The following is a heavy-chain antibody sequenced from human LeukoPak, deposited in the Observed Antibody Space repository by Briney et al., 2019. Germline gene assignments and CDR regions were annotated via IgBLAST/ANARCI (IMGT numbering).Heavy chain of an antibody. CDR3: ARAGNHLRNKPLQWLIRD. J-gene: IGHJ4*02. CDR2: ISDDGSFK. V-gene: IGHV3-30*07. D-gene: IGHD6-19*01. Sequence: GGSLRLSCAAPPVTFKIYGFHWVRQAPGKGPEWLTFISDDGSFKDYADSVKGRFSISRDNSKSTLYLQMNSLRVDDTATYYCARAGNHLRNKPLQWLIRDGGLGTLVTVSS. CDR1: PVTFKIYG.